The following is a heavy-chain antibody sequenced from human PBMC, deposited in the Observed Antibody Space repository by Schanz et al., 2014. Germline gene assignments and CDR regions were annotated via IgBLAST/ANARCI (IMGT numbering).Heavy chain of an antibody. CDR1: GFTFSSYW. Sequence: EVQLAESGGGLVQPGGSLRLSCTASGFTFSSYWMHWVRQVPGKGLVWVSRIKSDGSSTSYADSVKGRFTISRDNAKTPLYLQRNSLQTEDAAFYYCTADLWFGAVWGVWWGQGTLVTVSS. V-gene: IGHV3-74*02. CDR2: IKSDGSST. CDR3: TADLWFGAVWGVW. D-gene: IGHD3-10*01. J-gene: IGHJ4*02.